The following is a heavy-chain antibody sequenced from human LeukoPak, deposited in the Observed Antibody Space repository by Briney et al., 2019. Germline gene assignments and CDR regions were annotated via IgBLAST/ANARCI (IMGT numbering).Heavy chain of an antibody. Sequence: HPGGSLRLSCAASGFTFDDYAMHWVRQAPGKGLEWVASLNQHGSETYFVDSVKGRFTISRDNAKNSLYLQMNSLRDEDTAVYYCARDGTIVGATWHIDYWGQGTLVTVSS. J-gene: IGHJ4*02. V-gene: IGHV3-7*01. CDR2: LNQHGSET. D-gene: IGHD1-26*01. CDR3: ARDGTIVGATWHIDY. CDR1: GFTFDDYA.